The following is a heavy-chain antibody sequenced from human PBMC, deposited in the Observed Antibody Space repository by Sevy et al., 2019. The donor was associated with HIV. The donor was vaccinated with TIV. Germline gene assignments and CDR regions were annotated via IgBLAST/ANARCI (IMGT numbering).Heavy chain of an antibody. CDR2: IWYDGTDK. D-gene: IGHD3-9*01. J-gene: IGHJ4*02. CDR3: ASDILTGSDY. CDR1: GFTFSDYY. V-gene: IGHV3-30*02. Sequence: GGSLRLSCAASGFTFSDYYMSWIRQAPGKGLEWVAFIWYDGTDKYYADSVKGRFTISRDNSKNTLYLQMNSLRAEDTAVYYCASDILTGSDYWGQGTLVTVSS.